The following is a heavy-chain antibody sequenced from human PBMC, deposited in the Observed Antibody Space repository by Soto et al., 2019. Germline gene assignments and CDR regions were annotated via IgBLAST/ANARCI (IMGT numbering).Heavy chain of an antibody. CDR3: ARATITMVRGVITNDAFDI. Sequence: SVKVSCKASGGTFSSYTISWLLQAPGQGLEWMGRIIPILGIANYAQKFQGRVTITADKSTSTAYMELSSLRSEVTAVYYCARATITMVRGVITNDAFDIWGQGTMVTVSS. CDR1: GGTFSSYT. D-gene: IGHD3-10*01. J-gene: IGHJ3*02. V-gene: IGHV1-69*02. CDR2: IIPILGIA.